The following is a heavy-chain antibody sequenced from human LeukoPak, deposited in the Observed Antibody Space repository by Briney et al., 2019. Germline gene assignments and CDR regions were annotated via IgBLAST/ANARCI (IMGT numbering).Heavy chain of an antibody. CDR2: IYYSGST. V-gene: IGHV4-39*01. Sequence: SETLSLTCTVPGGSISSYYWGWIRQPPGKGLEWIGSIYYSGSTYYNPSLKSRVTISVDTSKNQFSLKLSSVTAADTAVYYCARPKGYCSGGSCYNWAFGDAFDIWGQGTMVTVSS. D-gene: IGHD2-15*01. J-gene: IGHJ3*02. CDR1: GGSISSYY. CDR3: ARPKGYCSGGSCYNWAFGDAFDI.